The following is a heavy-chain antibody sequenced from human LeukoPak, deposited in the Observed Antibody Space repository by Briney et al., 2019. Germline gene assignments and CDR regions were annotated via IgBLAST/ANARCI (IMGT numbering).Heavy chain of an antibody. CDR1: GGSVSSSNYY. D-gene: IGHD2-2*01. J-gene: IGHJ4*02. V-gene: IGHV4-39*07. Sequence: AETLSLTCTVSGGSVSSSNYYWAWIRQPPGKGLEWIANIFYTGNTYYYPSLKSRVTISVDTSKNQFSLKLSSVTAADTAVYYCARGRSVVPDYWGQGTLVTVSS. CDR2: IFYTGNT. CDR3: ARGRSVVPDY.